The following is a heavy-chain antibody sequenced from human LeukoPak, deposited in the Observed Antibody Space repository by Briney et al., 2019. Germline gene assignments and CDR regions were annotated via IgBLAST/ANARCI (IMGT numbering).Heavy chain of an antibody. V-gene: IGHV3-7*01. Sequence: GGSLRLSCAASGFTFSSGWMSWVRQAPGEGLEWVANIKQDGSEKYHGDSVKGRFTISKDNAKNSLYLQMNRLRAEDTAVYYCARSPRYNWNDVSAFDIWGQGTMVTVSS. D-gene: IGHD1-1*01. CDR2: IKQDGSEK. CDR1: GFTFSSGW. J-gene: IGHJ3*02. CDR3: ARSPRYNWNDVSAFDI.